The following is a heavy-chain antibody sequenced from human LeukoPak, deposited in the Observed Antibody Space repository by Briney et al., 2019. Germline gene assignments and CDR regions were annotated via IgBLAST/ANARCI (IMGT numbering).Heavy chain of an antibody. CDR1: GFTFSSYG. D-gene: IGHD3-10*01. Sequence: PGGSLRLSCAASGFTFSSYGMSWVRQAPGKGLEWVSAISGSGGSTYYADSVKGRFTISRDNSKNTLYLQMNSLRAEDTAVYYCAKGGLLWFGEPLWRWGQGTLVTVSS. J-gene: IGHJ4*02. CDR2: ISGSGGST. CDR3: AKGGLLWFGEPLWR. V-gene: IGHV3-23*01.